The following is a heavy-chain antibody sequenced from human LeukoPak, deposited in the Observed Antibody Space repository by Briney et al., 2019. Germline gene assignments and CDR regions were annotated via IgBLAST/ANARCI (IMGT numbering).Heavy chain of an antibody. V-gene: IGHV4-59*08. CDR1: GGSIRSYY. J-gene: IGHJ4*02. CDR2: IYYSGST. CDR3: ARGGAPAALLLF. D-gene: IGHD2-2*01. Sequence: PSETLSLTCTVSGGSIRSYYWSWIRQPPGKGLEWIGYIYYSGSTNYNPSLKSRVTISVDTSRNQFSLNLTSVTAADTAVYYCARGGAPAALLLFWGQGTLVTVSS.